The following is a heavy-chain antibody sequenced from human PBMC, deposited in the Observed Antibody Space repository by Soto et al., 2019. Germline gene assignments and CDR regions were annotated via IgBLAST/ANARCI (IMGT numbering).Heavy chain of an antibody. CDR1: GFTFSSYA. Sequence: EVQLLESGGGLVQPGGSLRLSCAASGFTFSSYAMSWVRQAPGKGLEWVSAISGSGGSTYYADSVKGRFTISRDNSKTTLYLQMNSLRAEDTAVYYCAHRTPYSSSAFQHWGQGTLVTVSS. D-gene: IGHD6-6*01. V-gene: IGHV3-23*01. J-gene: IGHJ1*01. CDR2: ISGSGGST. CDR3: AHRTPYSSSAFQH.